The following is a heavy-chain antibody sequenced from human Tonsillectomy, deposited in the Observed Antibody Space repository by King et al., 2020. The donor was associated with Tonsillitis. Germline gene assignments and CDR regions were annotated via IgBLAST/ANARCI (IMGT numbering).Heavy chain of an antibody. V-gene: IGHV3-30*02. CDR3: AKYLSDAFDV. CDR2: IRIYANE. J-gene: IGHJ3*01. Sequence: VQLVESGGGVVQPGGSLRLSCAASGFTFSYYGMHWVRQAPGKGLEWVAFIRIYANEYYADSVTGRFTVSRDNSKNTLFLQMNSLRPDDTALYYCAKYLSDAFDVWGQGTMVTVSS. CDR1: GFTFSYYG.